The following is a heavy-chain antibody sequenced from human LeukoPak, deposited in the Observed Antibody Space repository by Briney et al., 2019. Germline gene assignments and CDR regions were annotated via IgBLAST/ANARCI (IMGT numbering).Heavy chain of an antibody. CDR2: IYYSGST. CDR3: ARLPITLVRGGHYGMDV. CDR1: GGXISSYY. Sequence: PSETLSLTCTVSGGXISSYYCSWIRQPPGKGLEWIGYIYYSGSTNYNPSLKSRVTISVDTSKNQFSLKLSSVTAADTAVYYCARLPITLVRGGHYGMDVWGQGTTVTVSS. D-gene: IGHD3-10*01. V-gene: IGHV4-59*08. J-gene: IGHJ6*02.